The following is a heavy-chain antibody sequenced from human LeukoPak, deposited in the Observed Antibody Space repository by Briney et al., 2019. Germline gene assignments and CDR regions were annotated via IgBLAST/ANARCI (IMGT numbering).Heavy chain of an antibody. Sequence: GGSLRLSCAASGFTFSTYGMTWVRQAPGKGLEWVSAITASGGGTYYAASVKGRFTISRDNSKNTLFLQMNSLRAEDRAVYYCAKDSLRTVPKASFDYWGQGALVTVSS. CDR2: ITASGGGT. CDR1: GFTFSTYG. D-gene: IGHD2-2*01. CDR3: AKDSLRTVPKASFDY. J-gene: IGHJ4*02. V-gene: IGHV3-23*01.